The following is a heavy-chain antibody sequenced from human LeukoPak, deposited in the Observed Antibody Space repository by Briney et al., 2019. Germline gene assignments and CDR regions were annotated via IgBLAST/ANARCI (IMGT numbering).Heavy chain of an antibody. J-gene: IGHJ6*02. CDR3: ARDTSIRGYSYGYGVDV. Sequence: GGSLRLSCAASGFTFSSYAMSWVRQAPGKGLEWVSAISGSGGSTYYADSVKGRFTISRDNSKNTLYLQMNSLRAEDTAVYYCARDTSIRGYSYGYGVDVWGQGTTVTVSS. CDR2: ISGSGGST. D-gene: IGHD5-18*01. V-gene: IGHV3-23*01. CDR1: GFTFSSYA.